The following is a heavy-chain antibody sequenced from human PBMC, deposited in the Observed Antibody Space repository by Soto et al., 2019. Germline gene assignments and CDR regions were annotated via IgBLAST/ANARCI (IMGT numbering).Heavy chain of an antibody. CDR3: ARRPLNVVPWSGTAKPFDP. Sequence: QVQLQQWGAGLLKPSETLSLTCAVYGGSLTGYYWSWIRQSPGEGLEWLGEINQIGSTIHNPSLKSRVTLSVNTPRNQFSLRLSSVTAADTAVYSCARRPLNVVPWSGTAKPFDPWGQGTLVTVSS. D-gene: IGHD3-3*01. J-gene: IGHJ5*02. V-gene: IGHV4-34*02. CDR2: INQIGST. CDR1: GGSLTGYY.